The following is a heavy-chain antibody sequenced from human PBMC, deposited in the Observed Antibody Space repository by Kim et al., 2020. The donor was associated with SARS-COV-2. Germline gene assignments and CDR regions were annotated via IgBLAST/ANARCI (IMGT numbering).Heavy chain of an antibody. Sequence: GGSLRLSCAASGFTFSSYSMNWVRQAPGKGLEWVSCISSSSTYIHYADSVKGRFTISRDNAKNSLYLQMNSLRAEDTAVYYCARDRDSGSYQDAFDYWGQGTLVTVSS. V-gene: IGHV3-21*01. J-gene: IGHJ4*02. CDR3: ARDRDSGSYQDAFDY. D-gene: IGHD1-26*01. CDR1: GFTFSSYS. CDR2: ISSSSTYI.